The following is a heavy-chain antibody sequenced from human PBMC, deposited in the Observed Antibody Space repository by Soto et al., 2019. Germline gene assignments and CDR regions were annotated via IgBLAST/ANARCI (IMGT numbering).Heavy chain of an antibody. J-gene: IGHJ6*02. Sequence: GESLKISCAASGFTFSSYAMSWVRQAPGKGLEWVSAISGSGGSTYYADSVKGRFTISRDNSKNTLYLQMNSLRAEDTAVYYCANLYSYGFSARDVWGQGTTVTVSS. CDR3: ANLYSYGFSARDV. V-gene: IGHV3-23*01. D-gene: IGHD5-18*01. CDR2: ISGSGGST. CDR1: GFTFSSYA.